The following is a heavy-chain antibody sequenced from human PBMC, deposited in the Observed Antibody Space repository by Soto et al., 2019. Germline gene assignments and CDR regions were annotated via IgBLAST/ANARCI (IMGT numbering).Heavy chain of an antibody. CDR1: GFTFSPYE. D-gene: IGHD1-1*01. J-gene: IGHJ4*02. CDR2: ISSTGSGT. V-gene: IGHV3-48*03. CDR3: VRDLHEPLPADVLQVAN. Sequence: EVQLVESGGDLVQPGGSLRLSCAASGFTFSPYEMHWVRQAPGKGLEWISYISSTGSGTHYADSVKGRFTISRDNARNSLSLQMNSLRAEDTAIYYCVRDLHEPLPADVLQVANWGQGTQVTVSS.